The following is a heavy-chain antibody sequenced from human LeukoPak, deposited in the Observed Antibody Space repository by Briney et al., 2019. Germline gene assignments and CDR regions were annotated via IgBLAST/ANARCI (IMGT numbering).Heavy chain of an antibody. CDR1: GFTFSSYA. CDR2: ISGSGGST. D-gene: IGHD3-3*01. J-gene: IGHJ4*02. V-gene: IGHV3-23*01. CDR3: AKDPGHYDFWSGYLPYFDY. Sequence: VGSLRLSCAASGFTFSSYAMSWVRQAPGKGLEWVSAISGSGGSTYYADSVKGRFTISRDNSKNTLYLQMNSLRAEDTAVYYCAKDPGHYDFWSGYLPYFDYWGQGTLVTVSS.